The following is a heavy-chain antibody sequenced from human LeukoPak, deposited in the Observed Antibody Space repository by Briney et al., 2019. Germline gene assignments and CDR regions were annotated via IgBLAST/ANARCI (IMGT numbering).Heavy chain of an antibody. Sequence: GGSLRLSCVVSVLTVNDNYMNWVRQAPGKGLEWVSIIYSDGTTYYAASVKGRCIISRDKSKNTLFLQMNSLRAEDTALYYCARGGDTNVSPFDYWGQGTLVTVSS. D-gene: IGHD3-16*01. CDR1: VLTVNDNY. CDR2: IYSDGTT. V-gene: IGHV3-53*01. CDR3: ARGGDTNVSPFDY. J-gene: IGHJ4*02.